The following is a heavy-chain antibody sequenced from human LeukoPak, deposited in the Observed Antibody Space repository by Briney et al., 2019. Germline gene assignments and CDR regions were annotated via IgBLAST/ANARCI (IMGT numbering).Heavy chain of an antibody. CDR1: GGSFSGYY. J-gene: IGHJ3*02. Sequence: PSETLSLTCAVYGGSFSGYYWSWIRQPPGKGLEWIGEINHSGSTNYNPSLKSRVTISVDTSKNQFSLKLSSVTAADTAVYYCAGDYGDYGYAFDIWGQGTMVTVSS. CDR2: INHSGST. D-gene: IGHD4-17*01. V-gene: IGHV4-34*01. CDR3: AGDYGDYGYAFDI.